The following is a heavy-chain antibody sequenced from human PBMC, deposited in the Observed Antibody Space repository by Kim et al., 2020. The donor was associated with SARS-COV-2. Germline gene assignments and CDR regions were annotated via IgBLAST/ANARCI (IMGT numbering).Heavy chain of an antibody. CDR2: IYYSGST. D-gene: IGHD3-22*01. V-gene: IGHV4-39*07. J-gene: IGHJ3*02. CDR3: ARGEYITMIGANAFDI. CDR1: GGSISSSSYY. Sequence: SETLSLTCTVSGGSISSSSYYWGWIRQPPGKGLEWIGSIYYSGSTYYNPSLKSRVTISVDTSKNQFSLKLSSVTAADTAVYYCARGEYITMIGANAFDIWGQGTMVTVSS.